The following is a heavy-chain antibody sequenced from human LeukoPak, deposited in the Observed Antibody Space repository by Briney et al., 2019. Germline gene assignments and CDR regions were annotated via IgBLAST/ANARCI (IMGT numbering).Heavy chain of an antibody. CDR2: IGISSGNT. J-gene: IGHJ4*02. D-gene: IGHD1-1*01. Sequence: GGSLRLSCAASGFTFSSYSMNWVRQAPGKGLEWISYIGISSGNTKYADSVKGRFTISGDSAKNSLYLQMNSLRVEDTAVYYCARDNNYAFDNWGQGTLVTVSS. V-gene: IGHV3-48*04. CDR1: GFTFSSYS. CDR3: ARDNNYAFDN.